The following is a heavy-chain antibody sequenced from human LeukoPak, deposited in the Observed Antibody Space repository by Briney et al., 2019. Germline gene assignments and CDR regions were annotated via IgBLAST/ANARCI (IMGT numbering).Heavy chain of an antibody. CDR3: ARAGYSSGWYYFDY. CDR2: INSDGSST. Sequence: PGGSLRLSCAASGFTFSSYWMHWVRQAPGKGLVWVSRINSDGSSTSYADSVKGRFTISRDNAKNTLYLQMNNLRAEDTAVYYCARAGYSSGWYYFDYWGQGTLVTVSS. J-gene: IGHJ4*02. V-gene: IGHV3-74*01. D-gene: IGHD6-19*01. CDR1: GFTFSSYW.